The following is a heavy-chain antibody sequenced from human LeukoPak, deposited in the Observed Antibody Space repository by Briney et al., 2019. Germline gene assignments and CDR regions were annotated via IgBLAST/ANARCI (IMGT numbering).Heavy chain of an antibody. CDR2: INPHSGAT. D-gene: IGHD3-22*01. CDR3: ARGKGRILVDYYYYMDV. Sequence: EASVKVSCKSSGHTFSAYYMHWVRQAPGQGLEWMGWINPHSGATHSAQKFQGRVTMTRDTSISTAYMELSRLRSDDTAVYYCARGKGRILVDYYYYMDVWGKGTTVTVSS. CDR1: GHTFSAYY. V-gene: IGHV1-2*02. J-gene: IGHJ6*03.